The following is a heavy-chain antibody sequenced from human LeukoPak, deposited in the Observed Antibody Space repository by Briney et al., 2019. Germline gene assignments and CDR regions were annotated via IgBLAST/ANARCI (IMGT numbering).Heavy chain of an antibody. V-gene: IGHV3-43*01. CDR1: GFTFDDYT. CDR2: ISWDGGST. Sequence: GGSLRLSCAASGFTFDDYTMHWVRQAPGKGLEWVSLISWDGGSTYYADSVKGRFTISRDNSKNSLYLQMNSLRTEDTALYYCAKDKFRSVAGTGFDYWGQGTLVTVSS. D-gene: IGHD6-19*01. CDR3: AKDKFRSVAGTGFDY. J-gene: IGHJ4*02.